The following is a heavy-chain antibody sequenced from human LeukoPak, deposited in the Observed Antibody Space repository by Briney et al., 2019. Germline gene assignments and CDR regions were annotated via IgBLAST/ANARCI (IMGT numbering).Heavy chain of an antibody. CDR3: AHRFVHGDFDY. V-gene: IGHV2-5*02. CDR2: IYWDDDK. CDR1: GFSLSTSGVG. Sequence: SGPTLVNPTQTLTLTCTFSGFSLSTSGVGVGWIRQPPGKALEWLALIYWDDDKYYSPSLKSRLIISKGTSKNQVVLTMTNMDPVDTATYYCAHRFVHGDFDYWGQGTLVTVSS. J-gene: IGHJ4*02. D-gene: IGHD4-17*01.